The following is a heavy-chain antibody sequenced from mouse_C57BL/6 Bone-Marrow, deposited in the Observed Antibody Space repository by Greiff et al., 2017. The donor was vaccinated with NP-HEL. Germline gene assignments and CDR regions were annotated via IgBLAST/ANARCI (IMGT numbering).Heavy chain of an antibody. CDR1: GYTFTSYW. V-gene: IGHV1-55*01. Sequence: QVQLQQPGAELVKPGASVKMSCKASGYTFTSYWITWVKQRPGQGLEWIGDIYPGSGSTNYNEKFKSKATLTVDTSSSTAYMQLSSLTSEDSAVYYCARRGRTRYYAMAYWGQGTSVTVSS. J-gene: IGHJ4*01. D-gene: IGHD6-1*01. CDR3: ARRGRTRYYAMAY. CDR2: IYPGSGST.